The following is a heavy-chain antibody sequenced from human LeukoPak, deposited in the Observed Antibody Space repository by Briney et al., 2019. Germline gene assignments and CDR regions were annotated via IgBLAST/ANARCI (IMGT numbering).Heavy chain of an antibody. CDR3: ARVSLGYCSSTSCAPYVMGAWGFDP. CDR1: GGSISSYY. Sequence: PSETLSLTCTVSGGSISSYYWSWIRQPPGKGLEWIGYIYYSGSTNYNPSLKSRVTISVDTSKNQFSLKLSSVTAADTAVYYCARVSLGYCSSTSCAPYVMGAWGFDPWGQGTLVTVSS. J-gene: IGHJ5*02. D-gene: IGHD2-2*01. V-gene: IGHV4-59*01. CDR2: IYYSGST.